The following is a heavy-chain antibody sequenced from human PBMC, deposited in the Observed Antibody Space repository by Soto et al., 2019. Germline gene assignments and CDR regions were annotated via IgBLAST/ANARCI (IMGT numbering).Heavy chain of an antibody. CDR1: GFTFSSDG. CDR3: ARGGTPYFDC. CDR2: ISSDGGNE. D-gene: IGHD1-1*01. V-gene: IGHV3-30*04. Sequence: QMQLVESRGGVVQPGRSLRLSCVASGFTFSSDGMLWVRQAPGKGLEWVTTISSDGGNEHYPDSVRGRFTVSRDNSKNTLYLQMDSLRDEDTAVYYCARGGTPYFDCWGQGTLVTVSS. J-gene: IGHJ4*02.